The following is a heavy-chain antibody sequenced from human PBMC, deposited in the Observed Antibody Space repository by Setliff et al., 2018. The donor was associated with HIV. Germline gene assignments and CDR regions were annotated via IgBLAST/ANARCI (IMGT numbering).Heavy chain of an antibody. CDR3: ARGGVGSTGLDS. CDR2: ISSSSSYI. Sequence: GGSLRLSCAASGFTFSSYSMNWVRQAPGKGLEWVSSISSSSSYIYYADSVKGRFTISRDNAKNSLYLQMNSLRAEDTAVYYCARGGVGSTGLDSWGQGTPVTVSS. V-gene: IGHV3-21*01. D-gene: IGHD3-3*01. J-gene: IGHJ4*02. CDR1: GFTFSSYS.